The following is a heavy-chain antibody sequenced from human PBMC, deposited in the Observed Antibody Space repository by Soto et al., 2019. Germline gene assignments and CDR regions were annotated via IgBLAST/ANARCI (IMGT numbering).Heavy chain of an antibody. V-gene: IGHV3-23*01. D-gene: IGHD3-3*01. CDR2: ISGSGGST. CDR1: GFTFSSYA. CDR3: AKAPRSYDFWSGADYYGMDV. J-gene: IGHJ6*02. Sequence: GGSLRLSCAASGFTFSSYAMSSVRQAPGKGLEWVSAISGSGGSTYYADSVKGRFTISRDNSKNTLYLQMNSLRAEDTAVYYCAKAPRSYDFWSGADYYGMDVWGQGTTVTVSS.